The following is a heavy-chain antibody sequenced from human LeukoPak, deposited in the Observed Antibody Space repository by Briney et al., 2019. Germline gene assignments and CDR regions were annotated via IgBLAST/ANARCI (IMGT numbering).Heavy chain of an antibody. V-gene: IGHV4-4*02. CDR2: XXHSGST. CDR3: ARQSPDYGDYEPYAFDI. J-gene: IGHJ3*02. Sequence: NWXXXVXQPXXXXXXXXGXXXHSGSTNYNPSLKSRVTISVDKSKNQFSLKLSSVTAADTAVYYCARQSPDYGDYEPYAFDIWGQGTMVTVSS. CDR1: NW. D-gene: IGHD4-17*01.